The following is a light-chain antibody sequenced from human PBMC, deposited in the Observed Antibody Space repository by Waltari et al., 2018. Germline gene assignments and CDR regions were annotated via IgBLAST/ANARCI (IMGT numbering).Light chain of an antibody. CDR3: QNHERLPAT. Sequence: EIVLTQSPGTLSLSPVERATLSCRASPSIGRYLSWYQQKPDQAPRLLIYGASNRATGIPDRFSGSGSGTDFSLTISRLEPEDFAVYYCQNHERLPATFGQGTKVEIK. CDR1: PSIGRY. V-gene: IGKV3-20*01. CDR2: GAS. J-gene: IGKJ1*01.